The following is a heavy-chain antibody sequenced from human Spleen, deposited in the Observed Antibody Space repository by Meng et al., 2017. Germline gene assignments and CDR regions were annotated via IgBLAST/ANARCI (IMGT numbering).Heavy chain of an antibody. CDR3: ARASRRYDFWSGRGLFDP. CDR1: VASLSRGSYY. CDR2: IYTSGST. D-gene: IGHD3-3*01. J-gene: IGHJ5*02. V-gene: IGHV4-61*02. Sequence: VRVQASAPRRLHPSQHLSLPRTVSVASLSRGSYYWSWIRQPAGKGLEWIGRIYTSGSTNYNPSLKSRVTISVDTSKNQFSLKLSSVTAADTAVYYCARASRRYDFWSGRGLFDPWGQGTLVTVSS.